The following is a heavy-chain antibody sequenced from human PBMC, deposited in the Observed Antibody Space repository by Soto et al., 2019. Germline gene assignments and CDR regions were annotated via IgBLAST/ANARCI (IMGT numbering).Heavy chain of an antibody. Sequence: GGSLRLSCAASGFTFGSYAMSWVRQAPGKGLEWVSTIDGNNISTYYADSVKGRFIISRDNSKNTLYLQMNSLRAEDTAVYYCAKDAEYFQHWGQGTLVTVSS. CDR2: IDGNNIST. CDR1: GFTFGSYA. V-gene: IGHV3-23*01. J-gene: IGHJ1*01. CDR3: AKDAEYFQH.